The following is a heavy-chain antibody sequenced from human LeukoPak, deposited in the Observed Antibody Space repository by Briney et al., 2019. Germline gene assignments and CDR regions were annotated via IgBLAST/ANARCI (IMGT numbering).Heavy chain of an antibody. CDR2: INPNSGGT. J-gene: IGHJ4*02. Sequence: ASVKVSCKASGYTFTGYYMHWVRQAPGQGLEWMGRINPNSGGTNYAQKFQGRVTMTRDTSISTAYMELSRLRSDDTAVYYCARDTRAGIAVAGIIDYWGQGTLVTVFS. V-gene: IGHV1-2*06. D-gene: IGHD6-19*01. CDR1: GYTFTGYY. CDR3: ARDTRAGIAVAGIIDY.